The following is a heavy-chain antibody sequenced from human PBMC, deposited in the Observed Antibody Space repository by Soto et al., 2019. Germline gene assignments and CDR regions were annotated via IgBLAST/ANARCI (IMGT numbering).Heavy chain of an antibody. V-gene: IGHV3-23*01. J-gene: IGHJ6*03. CDR1: GFTFSSYW. CDR2: ISGSGGST. CDR3: AKVYCSSTSCYILRYYYYYYYMDV. D-gene: IGHD2-2*02. Sequence: GGSLRLSCAASGFTFSSYWMHWVRQAPGKGLVWVSAISGSGGSTYYADSVKGRFTISRDNSKNTLYLQMNSLRAEDTAVYYCAKVYCSSTSCYILRYYYYYYYMDVWGKGTTVTVSS.